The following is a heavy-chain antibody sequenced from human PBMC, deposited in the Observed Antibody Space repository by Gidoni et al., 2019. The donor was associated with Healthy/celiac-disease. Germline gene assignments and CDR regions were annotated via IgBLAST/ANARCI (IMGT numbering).Heavy chain of an antibody. D-gene: IGHD3-9*01. CDR3: AKDKAIDAGLMSY. Sequence: LEWVSAISGSGGSTYYADSVKGRFTISRDNSKNTLYLQMNSLRAEDTAVYYCAKDKAIDAGLMSYWGQGTLVTVSS. V-gene: IGHV3-23*01. J-gene: IGHJ4*02. CDR2: ISGSGGST.